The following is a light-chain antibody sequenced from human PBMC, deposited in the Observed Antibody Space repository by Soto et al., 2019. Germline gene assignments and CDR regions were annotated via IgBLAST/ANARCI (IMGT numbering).Light chain of an antibody. J-gene: IGKJ2*01. CDR1: QSISTR. V-gene: IGKV1-5*01. CDR2: DVS. CDR3: QQYNSYPRT. Sequence: DIQMTQSPSTLSASVGDRVTITCRASQSISTRLAWYQQKPGKAPNLLIYDVSSLESGVPSRFSGGGSGTEFTLTISGLQPDDFATYYCQQYNSYPRTFGQGTKLEIK.